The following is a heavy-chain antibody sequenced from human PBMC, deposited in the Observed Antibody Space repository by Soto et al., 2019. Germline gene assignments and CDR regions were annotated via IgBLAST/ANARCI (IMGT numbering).Heavy chain of an antibody. Sequence: QVQLVESGGGVVQPGRSLRLSCAASGFTFSSYGMHWVRQAPGKGLEWVAVISYDGSNKYYADSVKGRFTISRDNSKTTLYMKMNSLRAEDTAVYYCAKDSRGSYSGYYYCYGIDVWGQGTTVTVSS. CDR2: ISYDGSNK. V-gene: IGHV3-30*18. J-gene: IGHJ6*02. CDR3: AKDSRGSYSGYYYCYGIDV. D-gene: IGHD1-26*01. CDR1: GFTFSSYG.